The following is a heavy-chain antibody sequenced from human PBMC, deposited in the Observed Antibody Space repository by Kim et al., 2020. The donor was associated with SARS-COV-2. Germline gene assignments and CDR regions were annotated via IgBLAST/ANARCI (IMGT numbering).Heavy chain of an antibody. J-gene: IGHJ4*02. CDR3: ARFKIVKLQRKKESSGYIDY. Sequence: SETLSLTCAVYGGSFSGYYWSWIRQPPGKGLEWIGEINHSGSTNYNPSLKSRVTISVDTSKNQFSLKLSSVTAADTAVYYCARFKIVKLQRKKESSGYIDYWGQGTLVTVSS. CDR1: GGSFSGYY. V-gene: IGHV4-34*01. CDR2: INHSGST. D-gene: IGHD3-22*01.